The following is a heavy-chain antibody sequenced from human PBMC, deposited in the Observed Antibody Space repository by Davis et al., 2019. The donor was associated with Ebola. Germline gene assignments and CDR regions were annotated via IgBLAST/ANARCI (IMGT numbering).Heavy chain of an antibody. V-gene: IGHV5-51*01. CDR3: ARALGYCSSTSCYTGQYNWFDP. J-gene: IGHJ5*02. CDR2: IYPGDSDT. D-gene: IGHD2-2*02. CDR1: GYNLTSYW. Sequence: GESLKISCKGSGYNLTSYWIGWVRQMPGKGLEWMGIIYPGDSDTTYSPSFQGQVTISADKSISIAYLQWSSLKASDTAMYYCARALGYCSSTSCYTGQYNWFDPWGQGTLVTVSS.